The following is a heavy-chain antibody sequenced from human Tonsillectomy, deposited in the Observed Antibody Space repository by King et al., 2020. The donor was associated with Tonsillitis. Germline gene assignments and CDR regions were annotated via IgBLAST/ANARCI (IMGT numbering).Heavy chain of an antibody. CDR1: VLTFSNYN. D-gene: IGHD3-3*01. CDR2: LTSSSSYI. Sequence: VQLVESGGGLVKPGGSLRLSCAASVLTFSNYNMHWVRQAPGKGLEWVSSLTSSSSYIYYADSVKGRFTISRDNAKNSLYLQMHSLSAEDTAVYCCARDRDDFWSGYYYVWGQGTLVTVSS. CDR3: ARDRDDFWSGYYYV. J-gene: IGHJ4*02. V-gene: IGHV3-21*01.